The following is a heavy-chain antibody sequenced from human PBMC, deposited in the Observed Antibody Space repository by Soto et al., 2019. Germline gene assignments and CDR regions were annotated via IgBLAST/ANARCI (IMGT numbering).Heavy chain of an antibody. CDR2: ISGNGVST. V-gene: IGHV3-23*01. D-gene: IGHD2-21*01. CDR1: GFSFSNKA. J-gene: IGHJ4*02. Sequence: EVLLLESGGGLVQPGGSLRLSCAASGFSFSNKAMSWVRQAPGKGLEWVSIISGNGVSTYYTDSLKGRFTISRDNSKNMVYLEMNSLRVEYTAVYYCAKENGFQFINLGASGFDYWRQGSLVSVSS. CDR3: AKENGFQFINLGASGFDY.